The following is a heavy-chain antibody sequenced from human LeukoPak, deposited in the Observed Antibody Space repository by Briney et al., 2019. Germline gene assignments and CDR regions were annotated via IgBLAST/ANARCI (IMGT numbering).Heavy chain of an antibody. D-gene: IGHD2-15*01. J-gene: IGHJ5*02. CDR1: GGSISSGDYY. Sequence: PSETLSLTCTVSGGSISSGDYYWRWIRQPPGKGLEWIGYIYYSGSTYYNPSLKSRVTISVDTSKNQFSLKLSSVTAADTAVYYCARDGYCSGGSCYPGWFDPWGQGTLVTVSS. CDR3: ARDGYCSGGSCYPGWFDP. CDR2: IYYSGST. V-gene: IGHV4-30-4*08.